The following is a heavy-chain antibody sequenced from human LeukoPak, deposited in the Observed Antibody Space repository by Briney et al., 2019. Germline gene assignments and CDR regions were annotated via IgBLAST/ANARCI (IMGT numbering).Heavy chain of an antibody. CDR1: GGSFSGYY. Sequence: PSETLSLTCAVYGGSFSGYYWSWIRQPPGKGLEWIGEINHSGSTNYNPSLKSRVTISVDTSKNQFSLKLSSVTAADTAVYYCARGTGIYWGQGTLSPSPQ. CDR3: ARGTGIY. J-gene: IGHJ4*02. D-gene: IGHD1-14*01. CDR2: INHSGST. V-gene: IGHV4-34*01.